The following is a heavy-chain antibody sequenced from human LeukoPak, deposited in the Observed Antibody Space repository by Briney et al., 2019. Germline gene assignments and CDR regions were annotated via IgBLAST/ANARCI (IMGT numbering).Heavy chain of an antibody. V-gene: IGHV7-4-1*02. CDR2: INTNTGNP. CDR1: GYTFTSYA. D-gene: IGHD3-22*01. J-gene: IGHJ4*02. Sequence: GASVKVSCKASGYTFTSYAMNWVRQAPGQGLEWMGWINTNTGNPTYAQGFTGRFVFSLDTSVSTAYLQISSLKAEDTAVYYCARAGWGYYDSSGYSHPFDYWGQGTLVTVSS. CDR3: ARAGWGYYDSSGYSHPFDY.